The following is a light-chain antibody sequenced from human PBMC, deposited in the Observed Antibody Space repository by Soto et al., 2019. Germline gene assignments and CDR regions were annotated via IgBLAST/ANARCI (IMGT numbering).Light chain of an antibody. CDR2: DVS. CDR3: TSYATGSAYI. CDR1: SSDVGGYNH. J-gene: IGLJ1*01. V-gene: IGLV2-14*01. Sequence: QSVLTQPPSVSGSPGQSVTISCTGTSSDVGGYNHVSWYQQPPGKAPKLLIYDVSNRPSGGSTRFSGSKSGNTASLTISGLQAEDEADYYCTSYATGSAYIFGPGTKSPS.